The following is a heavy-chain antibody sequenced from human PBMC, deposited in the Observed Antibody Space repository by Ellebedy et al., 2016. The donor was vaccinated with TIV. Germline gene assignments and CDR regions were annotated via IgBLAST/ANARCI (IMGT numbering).Heavy chain of an antibody. J-gene: IGHJ5*02. CDR2: IKSKTDGGTT. D-gene: IGHD3-10*01. CDR1: GFTFSDYY. CDR3: ATVAHDVFMVRGTFDP. V-gene: IGHV3-15*01. Sequence: GESLKISCAASGFTFSDYYMSWIRQAPGKGLEWVGRIKSKTDGGTTDYAAPVKGRFTISRDDSKNTLYLQMNSLKTEDTAVYYCATVAHDVFMVRGTFDPWGQGTLVTVSS.